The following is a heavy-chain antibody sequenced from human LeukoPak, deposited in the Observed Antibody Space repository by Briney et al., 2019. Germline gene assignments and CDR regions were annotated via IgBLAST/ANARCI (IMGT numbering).Heavy chain of an antibody. V-gene: IGHV4-59*01. CDR3: ARIPRNAYCGGDCYGPFFDY. CDR2: IYYSGST. CDR1: GGSISSYC. Sequence: PSETLSLTCTVSGGSISSYCWSWIRQPPGKGLEWIGYIYYSGSTNYNPSLKSRVTISVDTSKNQFSLKLSSVTAADTAVYYCARIPRNAYCGGDCYGPFFDYWGRGTLVTVSS. J-gene: IGHJ4*02. D-gene: IGHD2-21*01.